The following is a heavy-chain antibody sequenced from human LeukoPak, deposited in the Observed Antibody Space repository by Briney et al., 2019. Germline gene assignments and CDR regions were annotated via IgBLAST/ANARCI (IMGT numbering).Heavy chain of an antibody. D-gene: IGHD4-17*01. J-gene: IGHJ4*02. CDR1: GFTFSDYY. CDR3: ARVFSYGDFYDY. V-gene: IGHV3-11*01. Sequence: GGSLRLSCAASGFTFSDYYMSWIRQAPGKGLEWVSCISSSGSTIYYADSVKGRFTISRDNAKNSLYLQMNSLRAEDTAVYYCARVFSYGDFYDYWGQGTLVTVSS. CDR2: ISSSGSTI.